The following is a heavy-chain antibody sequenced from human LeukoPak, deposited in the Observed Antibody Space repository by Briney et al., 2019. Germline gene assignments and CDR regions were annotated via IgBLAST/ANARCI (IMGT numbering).Heavy chain of an antibody. D-gene: IGHD6-19*01. J-gene: IGHJ4*02. CDR1: GYTFTGYY. Sequence: ASVKVSCKASGYTFTGYYMHWVRQAPGQGLEWMGWINPNSGGTNYAQKFQGRVTMTRDTSISTAYMELSRLRSDDTAVYYCARLRIAAVAGTGFDYWGQGTLVTVSS. V-gene: IGHV1-2*02. CDR3: ARLRIAAVAGTGFDY. CDR2: INPNSGGT.